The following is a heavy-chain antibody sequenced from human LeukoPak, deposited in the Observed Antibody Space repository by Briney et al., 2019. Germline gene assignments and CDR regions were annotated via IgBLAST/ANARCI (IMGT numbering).Heavy chain of an antibody. J-gene: IGHJ6*03. V-gene: IGHV3-23*01. D-gene: IGHD6-6*01. CDR2: LSGSGSST. CDR1: GFTFSSYA. Sequence: GGSLRPSCTASGFTFSSYAMSWVRQAPGKGLEWVSTLSGSGSSTFYADSVKGRFTISRDNSKSTLYLQMTSLRAEDTAVYYCAKGPGLGARLTYYYYMDVWGKGTTVTVSS. CDR3: AKGPGLGARLTYYYYMDV.